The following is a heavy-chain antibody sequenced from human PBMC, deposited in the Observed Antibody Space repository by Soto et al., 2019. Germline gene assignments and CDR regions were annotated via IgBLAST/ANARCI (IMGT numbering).Heavy chain of an antibody. CDR2: INPNSGGT. CDR3: ARPAVPAAIGYYYYGMDV. Sequence: GASVKFSCKASGYAFTGYYMHWVRQAPGQGLEWMGWINPNSGGTNYAQKFQGRVTMTRDTSISTAYMELSRLRSDDTAVYYCARPAVPAAIGYYYYGMDVWGQGTTVTVSS. D-gene: IGHD2-2*02. J-gene: IGHJ6*02. V-gene: IGHV1-2*02. CDR1: GYAFTGYY.